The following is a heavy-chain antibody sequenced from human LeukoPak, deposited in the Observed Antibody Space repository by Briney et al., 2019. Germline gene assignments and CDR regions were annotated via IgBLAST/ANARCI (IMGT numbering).Heavy chain of an antibody. CDR1: GYTFTSYY. V-gene: IGHV1-46*01. J-gene: IGHJ4*02. CDR3: ARMSDIVVVVAGGPLSY. D-gene: IGHD2-15*01. CDR2: INPSGGST. Sequence: ASVKVSCKASGYTFTSYYMHWVRQAPGQGLEWMGIINPSGGSTSYAQKFQGRVTMTRDTSTSTVYMELSSLRSEDTAVYYCARMSDIVVVVAGGPLSYWGQGTLVTVSS.